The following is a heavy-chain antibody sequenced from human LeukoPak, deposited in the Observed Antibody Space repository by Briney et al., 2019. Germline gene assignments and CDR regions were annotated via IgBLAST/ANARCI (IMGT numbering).Heavy chain of an antibody. Sequence: SETLSLTCAVYGGSFSGYYWSWIRQPPGKGLDWIGEINHSGSTNYNPSLKSRVTISVDTSKNQFSLKLSSVTAADTAVYYCARAGGITMVRGVPSYYYYYYMDVWGKGTTVTVSS. CDR3: ARAGGITMVRGVPSYYYYYYMDV. D-gene: IGHD3-10*01. CDR2: INHSGST. CDR1: GGSFSGYY. J-gene: IGHJ6*03. V-gene: IGHV4-34*01.